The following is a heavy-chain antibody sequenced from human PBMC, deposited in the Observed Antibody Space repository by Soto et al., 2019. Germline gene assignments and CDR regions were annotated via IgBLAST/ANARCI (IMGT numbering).Heavy chain of an antibody. Sequence: ASVKVSCKASGYTFTSYGISWVRQAPGQGLEWMGWISAYNGNTNYAQKLQGRVTMTTDTSTSTAYMELRSLRSDDTAVYYCARDALRSFYDSSGHTHFWGPGPLGTVST. CDR3: ARDALRSFYDSSGHTHF. CDR1: GYTFTSYG. CDR2: ISAYNGNT. V-gene: IGHV1-18*04. J-gene: IGHJ4*02. D-gene: IGHD3-22*01.